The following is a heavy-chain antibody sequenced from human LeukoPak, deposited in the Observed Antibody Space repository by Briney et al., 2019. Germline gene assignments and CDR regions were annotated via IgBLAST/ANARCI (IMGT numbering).Heavy chain of an antibody. V-gene: IGHV3-48*02. D-gene: IGHD3-22*01. J-gene: IGHJ4*02. Sequence: GGSLRLSCAGSGFTFSRYWMKWVRQAPGKGLEWVSYISSSSSTIYYADSVKGRFTISRDNAKNSLYLQMNSLRDEDTAVYYCARTYYYDSSGYYYDPYYFDYWGQGTLVTVTS. CDR2: ISSSSSTI. CDR1: GFTFSRYW. CDR3: ARTYYYDSSGYYYDPYYFDY.